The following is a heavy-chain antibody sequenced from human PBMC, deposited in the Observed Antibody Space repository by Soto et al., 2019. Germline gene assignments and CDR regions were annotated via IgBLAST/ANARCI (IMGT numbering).Heavy chain of an antibody. V-gene: IGHV1-8*01. CDR1: GYTFTSYD. Sequence: ASVKVSCKASGYTFTSYDINWVRQATGQGLEWMGWMNPNSGNTGYAQKFQGRVTMTRNTSISTAYMELSSLRSEDTAVYYCARRLGYDFWSGYSAGSIGMDVWGQGTTVTVSS. J-gene: IGHJ6*02. D-gene: IGHD3-3*01. CDR3: ARRLGYDFWSGYSAGSIGMDV. CDR2: MNPNSGNT.